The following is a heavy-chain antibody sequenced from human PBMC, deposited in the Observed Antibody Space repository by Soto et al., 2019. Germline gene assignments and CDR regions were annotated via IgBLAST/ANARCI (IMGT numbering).Heavy chain of an antibody. Sequence: GGSLRLSCAASGFTFSSYAMHWVRQAPGKGLEWVAVISYDGSNKYYADSVKGRFTISRENSKNTLYLQMNSLRAEDTAVYYCARDLSSSSSCADYWGQGTLVTVSS. D-gene: IGHD6-6*01. V-gene: IGHV3-30-3*01. CDR2: ISYDGSNK. J-gene: IGHJ4*02. CDR1: GFTFSSYA. CDR3: ARDLSSSSSCADY.